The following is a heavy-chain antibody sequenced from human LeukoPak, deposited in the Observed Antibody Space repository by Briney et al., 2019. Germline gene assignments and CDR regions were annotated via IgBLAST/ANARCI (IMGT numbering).Heavy chain of an antibody. CDR1: GFTFSSYG. D-gene: IGHD3-10*01. Sequence: GRSLRLSCAASGFTFSSYGMYWVRQAPGKGLEWVAVISYDGSKKYYTDSVKGRFTISRDNSKNTLYVQMNNLRTEDTAVYYCAREGSGSAKYAFDFWGQGTMITVYS. CDR2: ISYDGSKK. J-gene: IGHJ3*01. V-gene: IGHV3-30*03. CDR3: AREGSGSAKYAFDF.